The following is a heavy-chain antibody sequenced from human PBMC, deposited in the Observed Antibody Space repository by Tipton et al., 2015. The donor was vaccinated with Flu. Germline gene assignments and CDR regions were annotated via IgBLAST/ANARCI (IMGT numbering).Heavy chain of an antibody. Sequence: TLSLTCTVSGGSISSYYWSWIRQPPGKGLEWIGYIYYSGSTNYNPSLRSRVTMSVDTSKNQFSLKLSSVTAADTAVYYCARAWYSSSWYRSDYYYYMDVWGKGTTVTVSS. D-gene: IGHD6-13*01. V-gene: IGHV4-59*12. CDR1: GGSISSYY. CDR2: IYYSGST. CDR3: ARAWYSSSWYRSDYYYYMDV. J-gene: IGHJ6*03.